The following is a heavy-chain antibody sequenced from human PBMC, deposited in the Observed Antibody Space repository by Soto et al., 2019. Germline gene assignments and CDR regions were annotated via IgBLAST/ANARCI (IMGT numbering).Heavy chain of an antibody. CDR1: GGTFSSYA. D-gene: IGHD3-3*01. CDR2: IIPIFGTA. V-gene: IGHV1-69*12. J-gene: IGHJ4*02. CDR3: ARGRVRFLEWLGSEG. Sequence: QVQLVQSGAEVKKPGSSVKVSCKASGGTFSSYAISWVRQAPGQGLEWMGGIIPIFGTANYAQKFQGRVTITAHESTSTAYMALSSLRSEHTAVYYCARGRVRFLEWLGSEGWGQGTLVTVSS.